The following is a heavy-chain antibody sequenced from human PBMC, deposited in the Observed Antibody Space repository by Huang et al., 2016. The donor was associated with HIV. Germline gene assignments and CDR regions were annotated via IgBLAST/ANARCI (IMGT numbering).Heavy chain of an antibody. J-gene: IGHJ6*03. CDR2: ISGNGGST. Sequence: EVQLLESGGGLVQPGGSLRLSCAASGFTFSSHTMSWVRQAPGKGLKWVSGISGNGGSTYDADSGKGRFTISRDNSKNTLFLQMHGLRAEDTAVYYCAKAPLPTYYYYYMDVWGKGTTVTVSS. CDR3: AKAPLPTYYYYYMDV. V-gene: IGHV3-23*01. CDR1: GFTFSSHT.